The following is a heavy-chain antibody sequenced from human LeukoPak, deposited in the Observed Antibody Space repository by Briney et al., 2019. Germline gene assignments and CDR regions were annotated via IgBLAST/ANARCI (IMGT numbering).Heavy chain of an antibody. CDR3: ARMTTVWYFDL. Sequence: PSETLSLTCTVSGGSISSSSYYWGWIRQPPGKGLEWIGSIYYSGNTYYNPSLKSRVTISVDTSKNQFSLKLSSVTAADTAVSYGARMTTVWYFDLWGRGTRVTVSS. CDR2: IYYSGNT. D-gene: IGHD4-11*01. V-gene: IGHV4-39*01. J-gene: IGHJ2*01. CDR1: GGSISSSSYY.